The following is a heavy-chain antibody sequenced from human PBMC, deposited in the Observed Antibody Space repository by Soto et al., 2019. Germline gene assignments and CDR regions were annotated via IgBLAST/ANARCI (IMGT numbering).Heavy chain of an antibody. CDR3: AREGVRGMDV. V-gene: IGHV1-8*01. CDR1: GYTFTSYD. CDR2: MNPKSANT. Sequence: QVQLVQSGAEVKKPGASGKVYCKASGYTFTSYDINWVRQATGQGLEWMGWMNPKSANTGYAQKFQGRVTMSRSNSIITAYMELSSLRSEDMAVYYCAREGVRGMDVWGQGTTVTVYS. D-gene: IGHD3-16*01. J-gene: IGHJ6*02.